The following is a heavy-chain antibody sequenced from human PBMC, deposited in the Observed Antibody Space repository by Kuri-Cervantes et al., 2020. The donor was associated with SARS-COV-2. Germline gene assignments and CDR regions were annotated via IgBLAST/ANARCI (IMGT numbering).Heavy chain of an antibody. Sequence: SVKVSCKASGGTFSSYAISWVRQAPGQGLEWMGGIIPIFGTANYAQKFQGRVTITADESTSTAYMELRSLRSDDTAVYYCARDAGVPAAILYYYYGMDVWGQGTTVTVSS. CDR2: IIPIFGTA. CDR1: GGTFSSYA. J-gene: IGHJ6*02. D-gene: IGHD2-2*02. V-gene: IGHV1-69*13. CDR3: ARDAGVPAAILYYYYGMDV.